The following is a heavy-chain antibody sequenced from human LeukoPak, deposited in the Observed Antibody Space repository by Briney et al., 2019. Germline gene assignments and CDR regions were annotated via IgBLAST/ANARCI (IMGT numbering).Heavy chain of an antibody. J-gene: IGHJ4*02. V-gene: IGHV4-38-2*02. Sequence: SETRSLTCAVSGYSISSGYYWGWIRQPPGKGLEWIGSIYHSGSTYYNPSLKSRVTISVDTSKNQFSLKLSSVTAADTAVYYCARDRITGTTDFDYWGQGTLVTVSS. CDR1: GYSISSGYY. D-gene: IGHD1-20*01. CDR2: IYHSGST. CDR3: ARDRITGTTDFDY.